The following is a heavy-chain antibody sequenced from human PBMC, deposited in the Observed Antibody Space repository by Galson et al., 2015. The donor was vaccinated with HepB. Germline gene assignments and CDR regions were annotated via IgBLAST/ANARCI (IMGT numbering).Heavy chain of an antibody. CDR2: IHPDDSDT. J-gene: IGHJ4*02. CDR3: ARHRGNSREGFFLDY. V-gene: IGHV5-51*01. D-gene: IGHD4-23*01. Sequence: QSGAEVKKPGESLKISCKGSGYGFSGYWIGWVRQLPGKGLEWMGIIHPDDSDTIYSPSFRGQVTVSADKSISTAYLQWSTLKASDTAIYYCARHRGNSREGFFLDYWGQGTLVTVSS. CDR1: GYGFSGYW.